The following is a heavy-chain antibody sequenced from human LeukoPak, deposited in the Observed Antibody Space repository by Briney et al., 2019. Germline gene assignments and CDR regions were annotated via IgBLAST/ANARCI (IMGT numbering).Heavy chain of an antibody. CDR2: ISYDGSNK. J-gene: IGHJ4*02. V-gene: IGHV3-30*01. D-gene: IGHD1-7*01. CDR3: ARAGNWNYPLIY. Sequence: GGSLRLSCAASGFTFSSYAMHWVRQAPGKGLEWVAVISYDGSNKYYADSVKGRFTISRDNSKNTLYLQMNRLRAEDTAVYYCARAGNWNYPLIYWGQGTLVTVSS. CDR1: GFTFSSYA.